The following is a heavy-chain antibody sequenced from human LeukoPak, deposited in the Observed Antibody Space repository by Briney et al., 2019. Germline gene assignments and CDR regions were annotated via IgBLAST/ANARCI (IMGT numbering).Heavy chain of an antibody. J-gene: IGHJ4*02. V-gene: IGHV3-30*04. CDR3: ARGYGYYASGSYPDY. Sequence: GGSLRLSCAASGFTLSSYAMHWVRQAPGKGLEWVLVISYAGSEKYYADSVKGRCIISRDNSKSTLFLQMNSLRDEDTAVYYCARGYGYYASGSYPDYWGQGTLVTVSS. CDR2: ISYAGSEK. D-gene: IGHD3-10*01. CDR1: GFTLSSYA.